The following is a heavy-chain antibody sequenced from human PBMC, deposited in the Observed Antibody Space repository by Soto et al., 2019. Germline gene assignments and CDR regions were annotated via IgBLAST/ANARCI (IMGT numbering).Heavy chain of an antibody. CDR2: SRNKGIGYTT. Sequence: EVQLVQSGGGLVQPGGSLRLSCAASGLTLSDHYMDWVRQTPGKGLEWIGRSRNKGIGYTTEYAAAVKGRFTISRDDSKNSLYLQMNSLRTDDTAVYCCARGDPPFEDWGQGTLVTVSS. J-gene: IGHJ4*02. CDR1: GLTLSDHY. V-gene: IGHV3-72*01. CDR3: ARGDPPFED.